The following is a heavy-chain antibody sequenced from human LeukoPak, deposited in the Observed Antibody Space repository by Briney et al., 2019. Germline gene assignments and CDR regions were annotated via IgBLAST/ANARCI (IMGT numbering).Heavy chain of an antibody. CDR3: ARDFGYGSGSYSFDY. V-gene: IGHV1-2*02. J-gene: IGHJ4*02. CDR2: INPNSGGT. D-gene: IGHD3-10*01. Sequence: GASVKVSCKASGYTFTGYYIHWVRQAPGQGLEWMGWINPNSGGTDYAQKFQGRVTMTSDTSISTAYMELSRLRPDDTAVYYCARDFGYGSGSYSFDYWGQGTLVTVSS. CDR1: GYTFTGYY.